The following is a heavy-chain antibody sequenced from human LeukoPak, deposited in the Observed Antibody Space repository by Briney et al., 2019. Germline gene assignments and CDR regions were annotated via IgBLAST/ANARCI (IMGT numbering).Heavy chain of an antibody. V-gene: IGHV1-8*01. Sequence: ASVKVSCKASGYTFTNFDIMWVRQATGQGLEWMGWVNTNSGGTGYAQKFQGRVSTTRDTSIGTAYMELSSLRSEDTAIYYCARGRGGTIIRGYLDSWGQGTLVSVSS. CDR3: ARGRGGTIIRGYLDS. D-gene: IGHD3-10*01. J-gene: IGHJ4*02. CDR2: VNTNSGGT. CDR1: GYTFTNFD.